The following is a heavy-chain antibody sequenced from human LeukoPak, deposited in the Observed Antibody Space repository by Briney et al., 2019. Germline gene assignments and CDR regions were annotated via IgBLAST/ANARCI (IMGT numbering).Heavy chain of an antibody. D-gene: IGHD6-19*01. CDR2: MNPNSGNT. CDR1: GYTFTSYD. V-gene: IGHV1-8*03. Sequence: GSVKVSCKASGYTFTSYDINWVRQATGQGLEWMGWMNPNSGNTGYAQKFQGRVTITRNTSISTAYMELSSLRSEDTAVYYCARGSGRQWLVYDAFDIWGQGTMVTVSS. J-gene: IGHJ3*02. CDR3: ARGSGRQWLVYDAFDI.